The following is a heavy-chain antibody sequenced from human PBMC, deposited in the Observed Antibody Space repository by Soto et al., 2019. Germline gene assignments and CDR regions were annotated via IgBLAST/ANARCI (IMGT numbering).Heavy chain of an antibody. CDR1: GYTLTELS. D-gene: IGHD3-3*01. Sequence: ASVKVSCKVSGYTLTELSMHWVRQAPGKGLEWMGGFDPEDGETIYAQKFQGRVTMTEDTSTDTAYMELSSLRSEDTAGYYCASTYYDFWSGPKPLYWGQGTLVTVSS. CDR3: ASTYYDFWSGPKPLY. J-gene: IGHJ4*02. CDR2: FDPEDGET. V-gene: IGHV1-24*01.